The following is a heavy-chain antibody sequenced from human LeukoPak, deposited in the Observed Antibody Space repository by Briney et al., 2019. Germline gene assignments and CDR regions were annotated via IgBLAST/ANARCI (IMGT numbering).Heavy chain of an antibody. CDR1: GFTFSSYA. D-gene: IGHD5-12*01. J-gene: IGHJ4*02. CDR2: ISNSGGTT. V-gene: IGHV3-23*01. Sequence: PGGSLRLSCAASGFTFSSYAMSWVRQAPGKGLEWVSGISNSGGTTYYADSVKGRFTISRDDSKNTLYLQMDSLRAEDTAVYHCAKNLDGVATYFDYWGQGTLVTASS. CDR3: AKNLDGVATYFDY.